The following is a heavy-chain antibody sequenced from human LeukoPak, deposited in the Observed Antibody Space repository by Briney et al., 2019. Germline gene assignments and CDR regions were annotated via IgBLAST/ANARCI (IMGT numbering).Heavy chain of an antibody. V-gene: IGHV3-74*01. CDR2: TNTDGSST. J-gene: IGHJ4*02. D-gene: IGHD2-15*01. CDR1: GFTSSNYW. CDR3: ARRYCSGGSCYFDY. Sequence: GGSLRLSCAASGFTSSNYWIHWVRQAPGKGLVWVSRTNTDGSSTNYADSVKGRFTISRDNAKNTLYLQMNSLRAEDTAVYYCARRYCSGGSCYFDYWGQGTLVTVSS.